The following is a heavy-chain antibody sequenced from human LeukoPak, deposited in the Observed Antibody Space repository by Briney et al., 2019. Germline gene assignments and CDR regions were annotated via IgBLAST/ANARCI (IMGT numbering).Heavy chain of an antibody. J-gene: IGHJ4*02. CDR2: IREDGGEQ. Sequence: GGSLRLSCAASGFNFGTYWMTWVRQAPGKGLEWVATIREDGGEQYYVDSVKGRFTISRDNSKNTLYLQMNSLRAEDTAVYYCARDLSSRYSYAEGPVYWGQGTLVTVSS. CDR1: GFNFGTYW. CDR3: ARDLSSRYSYAEGPVY. V-gene: IGHV3-7*01. D-gene: IGHD5-18*01.